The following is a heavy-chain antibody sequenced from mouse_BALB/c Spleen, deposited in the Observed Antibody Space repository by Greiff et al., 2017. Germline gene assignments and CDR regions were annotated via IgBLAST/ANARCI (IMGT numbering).Heavy chain of an antibody. CDR3: ARYPYYFDD. J-gene: IGHJ2*01. CDR1: GFAFSSYD. Sequence: EVQLVESGGGLVKPGGSLKLSCAASGFAFSSYDMSWVRQTPEKRLEWVAYISSGGGSTYYPDTVKGRFTISRDNAKNTLYLQMSSLKSEDTAMYYCARYPYYFDDWGQGTTLTVAS. V-gene: IGHV5-12-1*01. D-gene: IGHD5-1*01. CDR2: ISSGGGST.